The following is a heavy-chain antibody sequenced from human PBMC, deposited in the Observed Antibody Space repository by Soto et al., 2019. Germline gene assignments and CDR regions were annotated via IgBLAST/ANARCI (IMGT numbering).Heavy chain of an antibody. D-gene: IGHD3-9*01. V-gene: IGHV1-69*01. CDR2: IIPIFGTA. J-gene: IGHJ6*02. CDR3: ARGSRYFDWLLYPYYYYGMDV. CDR1: GGTFSSYA. Sequence: GXSVKGSCKASGGTFSSYAVSWVRQAPGQGLEWMGGIIPIFGTANYAQKFQGRVTITADESTSTAYMELSSLRSEDTAVYYCARGSRYFDWLLYPYYYYGMDVWGQGTTVTVSS.